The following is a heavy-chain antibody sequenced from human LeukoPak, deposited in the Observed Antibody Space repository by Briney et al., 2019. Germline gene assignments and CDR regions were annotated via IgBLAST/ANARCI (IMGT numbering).Heavy chain of an antibody. Sequence: SETLSLTCTVSGGSISSGGYYWSWIRQHPGEGLEWIGYIYYSGSTYYNPSLKSRVTISVDTSKNQFSLKLSSVTAADTAVYYCAREAEYYDSSGHVPWRYYYYMDVWGKGTTVTVSS. CDR3: AREAEYYDSSGHVPWRYYYYMDV. D-gene: IGHD3-22*01. CDR2: IYYSGST. CDR1: GGSISSGGYY. V-gene: IGHV4-31*03. J-gene: IGHJ6*03.